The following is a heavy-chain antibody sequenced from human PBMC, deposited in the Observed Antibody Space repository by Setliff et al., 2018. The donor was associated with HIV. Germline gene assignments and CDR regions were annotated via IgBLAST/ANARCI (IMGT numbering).Heavy chain of an antibody. CDR3: ARRVSYASSGYPLGY. D-gene: IGHD3-22*01. J-gene: IGHJ4*02. V-gene: IGHV1-18*01. Sequence: GASVKVSCKASGYNFGFYGISWVRQAPGQGLEWMGWVNEDNGDRNFAPSVQGRVTMTSDTSTNTVYMDLSSLRSDATALYFCARRVSYASSGYPLGYWGQGTQVTVSS. CDR1: GYNFGFYG. CDR2: VNEDNGDR.